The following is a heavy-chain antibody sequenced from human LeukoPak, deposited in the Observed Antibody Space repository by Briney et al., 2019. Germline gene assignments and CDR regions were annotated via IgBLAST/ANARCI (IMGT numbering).Heavy chain of an antibody. D-gene: IGHD6-6*01. V-gene: IGHV3-11*01. CDR1: GFTFTDYY. Sequence: SGGSLRLSCAASGFTFTDYYMSWIRQAPGKGLEWVSYISSSGSTIYYADSVKGRFTISRDNSKNTLYLQMNSLRAEDTAVYYCANLVPKVDYWGQGTLVTVSS. J-gene: IGHJ4*02. CDR3: ANLVPKVDY. CDR2: ISSSGSTI.